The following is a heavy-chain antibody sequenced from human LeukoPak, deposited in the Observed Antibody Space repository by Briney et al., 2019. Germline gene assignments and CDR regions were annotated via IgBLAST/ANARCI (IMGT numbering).Heavy chain of an antibody. CDR3: ARTLWFGELAYFDY. J-gene: IGHJ4*02. V-gene: IGHV4-39*01. CDR1: GGSISSSGYY. D-gene: IGHD3-10*01. CDR2: IYYSGRT. Sequence: SETLSLTCTVSGGSISSSGYYWVWLRQPPGKGLEGIGCIYYSGRTYYNPSLKSRVTISVDTSKNQFSLKLSSVTAADTAVYYCARTLWFGELAYFDYWGQGTLVTVSS.